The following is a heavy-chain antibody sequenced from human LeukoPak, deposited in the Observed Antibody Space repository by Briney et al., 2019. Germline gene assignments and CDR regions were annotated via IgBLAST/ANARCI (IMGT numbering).Heavy chain of an antibody. J-gene: IGHJ4*02. CDR1: GFTFSSYA. CDR2: ISGSGGST. D-gene: IGHD4-11*01. CDR3: AKGGDSTVTTGYFDY. Sequence: SGGSLRPSCAASGFTFSSYAMSWVRQAPGKGLEWVSAISGSGGSTYYADSVKGRFTISRDNSKNTLYLQMNSLRAEDTAVYYCAKGGDSTVTTGYFDYWGQGTLVTVSS. V-gene: IGHV3-23*01.